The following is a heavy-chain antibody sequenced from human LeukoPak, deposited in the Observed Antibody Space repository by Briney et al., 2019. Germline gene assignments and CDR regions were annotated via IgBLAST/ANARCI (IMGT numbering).Heavy chain of an antibody. J-gene: IGHJ4*02. CDR3: AKAESSSWLPYY. CDR2: LSGSGATT. D-gene: IGHD6-13*01. CDR1: GFTFSTYA. V-gene: IGHV3-23*01. Sequence: PGGSLRLSCAASGFTFSTYAMSWIRQAPGKGLEWVSALSGSGATTYYADSVKGRFTISRDNSKNTLYPQMNSLRAEDTAVYYCAKAESSSWLPYYWGQGTLVTVSS.